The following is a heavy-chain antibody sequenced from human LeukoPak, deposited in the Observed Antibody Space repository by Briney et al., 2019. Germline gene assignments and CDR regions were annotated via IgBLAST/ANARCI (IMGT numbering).Heavy chain of an antibody. CDR1: GYTFTGYF. CDR3: ARGRPGDYFDY. V-gene: IGHV1-2*02. D-gene: IGHD6-25*01. CDR2: INPNSGGT. Sequence: ASVKVSCKASGYTFTGYFMHWVRQAPGQGLEWMGWINPNSGGTSYLQNFQGRVTMTRDTSISAAYMDLSRLRSDDTAVYYCARGRPGDYFDYWGQGTLVTVSS. J-gene: IGHJ4*02.